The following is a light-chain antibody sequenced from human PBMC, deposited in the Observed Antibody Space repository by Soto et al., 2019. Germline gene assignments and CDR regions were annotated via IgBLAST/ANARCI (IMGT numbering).Light chain of an antibody. CDR2: DAS. CDR3: QQYGSSQT. Sequence: EFVLTQSPGTLSLSPGERATLSCRASQTVRNNYLAWYQQKPGQAPRLLIYDASSRATGIPDRFSGTGSRTDFTLIISRLEPEDFAVYYCQQYGSSQTFGQGTKVDIK. CDR1: QTVRNNY. V-gene: IGKV3-20*01. J-gene: IGKJ1*01.